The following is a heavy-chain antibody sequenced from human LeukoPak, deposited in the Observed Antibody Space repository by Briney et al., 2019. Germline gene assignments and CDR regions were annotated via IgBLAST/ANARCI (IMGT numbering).Heavy chain of an antibody. CDR3: AGHTNYYDSSGYQDY. CDR2: IYHSGST. CDR1: GGSISSRNW. J-gene: IGHJ4*02. Sequence: SETLSLTCAVSGGSISSRNWWSWVRQPPGKGLEWIGEIYHSGSTYYNPSLKSRVTISVDTSKNQFSLKLSSVTAADTAVYYCAGHTNYYDSSGYQDYWGQGTLVTVSS. D-gene: IGHD3-22*01. V-gene: IGHV4-4*02.